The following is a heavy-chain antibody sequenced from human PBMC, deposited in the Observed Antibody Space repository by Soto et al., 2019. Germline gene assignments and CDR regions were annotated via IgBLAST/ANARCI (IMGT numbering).Heavy chain of an antibody. CDR3: TRGGDAYKNGH. V-gene: IGHV4-59*01. J-gene: IGHJ4*02. CDR2: IHYSGST. CDR1: GDSISSYS. D-gene: IGHD2-21*01. Sequence: PSETLSLTCTVSGDSISSYSWSWIRQPPGKGLEWIGFIHYSGSTNYNPSLKSRVTMSVDTSKNQFSLKLTSVNAADTAVYYCTRGGDAYKNGHWGQGTLVTVS.